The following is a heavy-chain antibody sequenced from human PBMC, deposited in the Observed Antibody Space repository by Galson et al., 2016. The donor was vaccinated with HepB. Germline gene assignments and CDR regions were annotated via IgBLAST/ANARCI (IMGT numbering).Heavy chain of an antibody. CDR1: GDSVSSRSAA. CDR3: AKAAAALSSGWRTLAPRGYYYNMDV. D-gene: IGHD6-19*01. J-gene: IGHJ6*02. V-gene: IGHV6-1*01. CDR2: TYYRSKWYN. Sequence: CAISGDSVSSRSAAWNWIRQSPSRGLEWLGRTYYRSKWYNDYAESVKSRITINLDTSRNQLSLQLNSVTPEDTAVYYCAKAAAALSSGWRTLAPRGYYYNMDVWGQGTTVTVSS.